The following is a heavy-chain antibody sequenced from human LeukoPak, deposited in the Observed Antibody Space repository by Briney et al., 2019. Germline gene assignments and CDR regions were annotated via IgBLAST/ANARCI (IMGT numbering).Heavy chain of an antibody. D-gene: IGHD5-24*01. CDR2: INQSGST. CDR3: ARAPRVYYYYMDV. CDR1: GGSFIVYY. J-gene: IGHJ6*03. Sequence: PSETLSLTCAVYGGSFIVYYWSWIRQPPGKGLDWIGQINQSGSTNYNPSLKSRVTISLDTSKNQFSLKLNSVTAADTAVYYCARAPRVYYYYMDVWGKGTTVTISS. V-gene: IGHV4-34*01.